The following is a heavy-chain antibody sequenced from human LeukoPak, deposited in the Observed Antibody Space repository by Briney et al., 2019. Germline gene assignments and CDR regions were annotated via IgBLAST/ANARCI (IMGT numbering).Heavy chain of an antibody. CDR2: ITGYTGNT. Sequence: ASVKVSCKASGYTFTSYGIGWVRQAPGQGLEWMGWITGYTGNTNYAQKMQGRVTMTTDTSTSTAYMELRSLRSDDTAVYYCARWVGSGWYGDYWGQGTLVTVSS. CDR3: ARWVGSGWYGDY. V-gene: IGHV1-18*01. D-gene: IGHD6-19*01. CDR1: GYTFTSYG. J-gene: IGHJ4*02.